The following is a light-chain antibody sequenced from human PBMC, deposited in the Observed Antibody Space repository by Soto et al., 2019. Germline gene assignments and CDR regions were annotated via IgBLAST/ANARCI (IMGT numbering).Light chain of an antibody. J-gene: IGKJ4*01. CDR3: HQRSSWPLT. CDR1: QSISTY. CDR2: DAS. V-gene: IGKV3-11*01. Sequence: EIVLTQSPATLSLSPGERATLSCRASQSISTYLAWYQQKPGQPPRLLIYDASHRATGIPARFGGSGSGTDFTLTITNLEPEDFAVYYCHQRSSWPLTFGGGTTVEI.